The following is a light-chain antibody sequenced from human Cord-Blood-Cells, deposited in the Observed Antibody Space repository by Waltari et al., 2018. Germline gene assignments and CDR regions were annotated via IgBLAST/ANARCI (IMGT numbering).Light chain of an antibody. V-gene: IGKV1-39*01. J-gene: IGKJ1*01. Sequence: DIQMTQSPSSLSASVGDRVTITCRDSQSICSYLNLYQQKTGKAPKLLIYASSSLQSGVPSRFSGSGYGTDFTLTISSLQPEEFATYYCQQSYSSWTFGQGTKVEIK. CDR2: ASS. CDR3: QQSYSSWT. CDR1: QSICSY.